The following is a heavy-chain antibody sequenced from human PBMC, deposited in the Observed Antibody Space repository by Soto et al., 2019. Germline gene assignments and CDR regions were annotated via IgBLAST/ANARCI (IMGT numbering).Heavy chain of an antibody. CDR3: AKDREVDKRLAAYYFDY. J-gene: IGHJ4*02. D-gene: IGHD2-15*01. Sequence: PGGSLRLSCADSGFTFSSYGMHWVRQAPGKGLEWVAVISYDGSNKYYADSVKGRFTISRDNSKNTLYLQMNSLRAEDTAVYYCAKDREVDKRLAAYYFDYWGQGTLVTVSS. CDR1: GFTFSSYG. CDR2: ISYDGSNK. V-gene: IGHV3-30*18.